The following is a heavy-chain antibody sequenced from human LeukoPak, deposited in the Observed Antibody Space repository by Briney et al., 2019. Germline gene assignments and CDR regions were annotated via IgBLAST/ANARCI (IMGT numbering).Heavy chain of an antibody. CDR2: ISYDGSNK. V-gene: IGHV3-30-3*01. D-gene: IGHD1-20*01. Sequence: GGSLRLSCAASGFTFSSYAMHWVRQAPGKGLEWVTVISYDGSNKYYADSVKGRFTISRDNSKNTLYLQMNSLRAEDTAVYYCARSLNWFRVRSFDYWGQGTLVTVSS. CDR3: ARSLNWFRVRSFDY. CDR1: GFTFSSYA. J-gene: IGHJ4*02.